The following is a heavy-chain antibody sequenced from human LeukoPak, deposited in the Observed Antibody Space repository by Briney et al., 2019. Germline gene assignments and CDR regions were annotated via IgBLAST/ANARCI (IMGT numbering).Heavy chain of an antibody. V-gene: IGHV4-39*07. CDR3: ARGMGATTWFDP. CDR1: GFTFSSYE. Sequence: GSLRLSCAASGFTFSSYEMNWIRQPPGKGLEWIGSIYYSGSTYYNPSLKSRVTISVDTSKNQFSLKLSSVTAADTAVYYCARGMGATTWFDPWGQGTLVTVSS. J-gene: IGHJ5*02. CDR2: IYYSGST. D-gene: IGHD1-26*01.